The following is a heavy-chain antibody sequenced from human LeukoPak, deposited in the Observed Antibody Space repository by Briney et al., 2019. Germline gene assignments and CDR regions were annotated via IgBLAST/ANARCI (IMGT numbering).Heavy chain of an antibody. Sequence: ASVKVSCKASGYTFTGYYMHWVRQAPGQGLEWMGWINPNSGGTNYAQKFQGRVTMTRDTSISTAYMELSRLRSDDTAVYYCALLGYCSGGSCYSADYWGQGTLVTVSS. CDR3: ALLGYCSGGSCYSADY. CDR1: GYTFTGYY. J-gene: IGHJ4*02. CDR2: INPNSGGT. V-gene: IGHV1-2*02. D-gene: IGHD2-15*01.